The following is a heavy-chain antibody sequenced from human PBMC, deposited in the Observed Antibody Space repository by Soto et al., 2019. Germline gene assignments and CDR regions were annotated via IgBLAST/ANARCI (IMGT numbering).Heavy chain of an antibody. Sequence: GGSLRLSCAASGFLFNDYAMTWVRQAPGRGLEWVSAISGNGRNEYYADSVKGRFTISRDSSENMMSLQMNGLRAEDTAKYYCVKGMNYYYYYMDVGGKGTTVTVSS. CDR1: GFLFNDYA. CDR2: ISGNGRNE. CDR3: VKGMNYYYYYMDV. J-gene: IGHJ6*03. V-gene: IGHV3-23*01.